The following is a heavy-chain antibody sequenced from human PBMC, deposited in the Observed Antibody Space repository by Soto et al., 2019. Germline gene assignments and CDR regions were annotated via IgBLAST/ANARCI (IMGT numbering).Heavy chain of an antibody. CDR1: GYTFTGYY. Sequence: ASVKVSCKASGYTFTGYYMDWVRQAPGQGLEWMGIINPSGGSTSYAQKFQGRVTMTRDTSTSTVYMELSSLRSEDTAMYYCARVSVRYSGYGYWGQRTLVTVSS. V-gene: IGHV1-46*01. J-gene: IGHJ4*02. CDR2: INPSGGST. CDR3: ARVSVRYSGYGY. D-gene: IGHD5-12*01.